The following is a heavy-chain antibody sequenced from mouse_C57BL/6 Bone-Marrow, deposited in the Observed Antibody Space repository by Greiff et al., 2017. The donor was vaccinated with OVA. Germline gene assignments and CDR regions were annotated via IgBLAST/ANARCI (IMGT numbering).Heavy chain of an antibody. CDR3: TRSYGSSDVKNAMDY. CDR2: IRNKANNHAT. J-gene: IGHJ4*01. Sequence: EVMLVESGGGLVQPGGSMKLSCAASGFTFSDAWMDWVRQSPEKGLEWVAEIRNKANNHATYYAESVKGRFTISRDDSKSSVYLQMNSLRAEDTGIYYCTRSYGSSDVKNAMDYWGQGTSVTVSS. CDR1: GFTFSDAW. V-gene: IGHV6-6*01. D-gene: IGHD1-1*01.